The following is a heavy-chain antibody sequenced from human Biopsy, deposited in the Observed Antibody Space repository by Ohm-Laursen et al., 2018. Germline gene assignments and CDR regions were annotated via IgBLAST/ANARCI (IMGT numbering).Heavy chain of an antibody. CDR1: GGSISGSS. J-gene: IGHJ3*02. D-gene: IGHD6-19*01. CDR3: AKHGSGWTGDDALHI. Sequence: TLSLTCTVSGGSISGSSRSWIRQAPGRGLEWVGYISYSGSTSNNPSLKSRITISVDTSKNQISLKVTSVTAAGTAVYYCAKHGSGWTGDDALHIWGQGTMVTVSS. V-gene: IGHV4-59*08. CDR2: ISYSGST.